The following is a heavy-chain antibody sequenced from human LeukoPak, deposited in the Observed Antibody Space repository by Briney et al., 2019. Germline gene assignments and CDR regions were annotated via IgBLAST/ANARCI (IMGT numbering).Heavy chain of an antibody. V-gene: IGHV3-20*04. J-gene: IGHJ4*02. CDR2: IIWNGGST. D-gene: IGHD6-19*01. CDR3: ARRGGRKDSSGWYVVRYFDY. CDR1: GFTFDDYG. Sequence: RPGGSLRLFCAASGFTFDDYGMSWARQPPGEGLEWVLYIIWNGGSTGYAPSVTGRLTISRDKAKNTLYLQMNSLRAHDTAVYYCARRGGRKDSSGWYVVRYFDYWGQGTLVTVSS.